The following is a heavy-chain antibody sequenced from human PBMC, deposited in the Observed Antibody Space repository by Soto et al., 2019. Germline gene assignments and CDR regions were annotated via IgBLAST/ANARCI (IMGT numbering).Heavy chain of an antibody. CDR2: IYYSGST. CDR1: GGSISSYY. J-gene: IGHJ4*02. V-gene: IGHV4-59*08. Sequence: PSETLSLTCTVSGGSISSYYWSWIRQPPGKGLEWIGYIYYSGSTNYNPSLKSRVTISVDTSKNQFSLKLSSVTAADTAVYYCARHWSRYYDSSGYRTRPFDYWGQGTLVTVSS. CDR3: ARHWSRYYDSSGYRTRPFDY. D-gene: IGHD3-22*01.